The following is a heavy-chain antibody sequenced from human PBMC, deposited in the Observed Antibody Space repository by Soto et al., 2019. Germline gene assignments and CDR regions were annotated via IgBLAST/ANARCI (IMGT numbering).Heavy chain of an antibody. CDR2: IKTKADGGAT. CDR1: GFTFSKAY. V-gene: IGHV3-15*07. D-gene: IGHD1-1*01. CDR3: TTAAGTQYYYYYNLDV. Sequence: EVQLVESGGGLVKPGGSLRLSCAASGFTFSKAYMNWVRQAPGKGLELVGRIKTKADGGATDYAAPVRDRFTISRDDSKNTLYLQMNSLKTEDTAVYYCTTAAGTQYYYYYNLDVWGQGATVAVSS. J-gene: IGHJ6*03.